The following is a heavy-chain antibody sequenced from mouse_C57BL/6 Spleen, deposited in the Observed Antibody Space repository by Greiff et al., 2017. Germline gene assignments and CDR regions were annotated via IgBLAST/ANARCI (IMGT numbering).Heavy chain of an antibody. V-gene: IGHV1-76*01. Sequence: VQLQESGAELVRPGASVTLSCTASGYTFTDYYINWVKQRPGQGLEWIARIYPGSGNTYYNEKFKVKATLTAEKSSSTAYMQLSSLTSEDSAVYFCAIGLLFDFDYWGQGTTLTVSS. CDR2: IYPGSGNT. J-gene: IGHJ2*01. CDR3: AIGLLFDFDY. D-gene: IGHD2-10*01. CDR1: GYTFTDYY.